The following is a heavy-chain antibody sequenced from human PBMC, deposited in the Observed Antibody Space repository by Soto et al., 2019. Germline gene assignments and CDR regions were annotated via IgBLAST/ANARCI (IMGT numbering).Heavy chain of an antibody. V-gene: IGHV3-13*01. CDR1: GFTFSSYD. J-gene: IGHJ6*02. CDR3: ARAEYYYGMDV. Sequence: EVQLVESGGGLVQPGGSLRLSCAASGFTFSSYDMHWVRQATGKGLEWVSAIGTAGDTYYPGSVKGRFTISRENAKNSLYLQMISLRAGDTAVYYCARAEYYYGMDVWGQGTTVTVSS. CDR2: IGTAGDT.